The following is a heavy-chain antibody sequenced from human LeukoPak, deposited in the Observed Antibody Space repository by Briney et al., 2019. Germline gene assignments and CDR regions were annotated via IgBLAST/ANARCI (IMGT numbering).Heavy chain of an antibody. D-gene: IGHD3-10*01. J-gene: IGHJ4*02. V-gene: IGHV4-59*01. CDR2: IYYSGST. Sequence: SETLSLTCTVSGGSISDYYWSWIRQPPGKGLEHIGYIYYSGSTNYNPSLRSRVTISVGTSKNQFSLKLSSVTAADTAVYYCAKEAFGELLSTIDYWGQGTLVTVSS. CDR1: GGSISDYY. CDR3: AKEAFGELLSTIDY.